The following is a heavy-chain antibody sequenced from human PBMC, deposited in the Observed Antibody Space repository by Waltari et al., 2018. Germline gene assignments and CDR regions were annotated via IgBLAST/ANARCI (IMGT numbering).Heavy chain of an antibody. J-gene: IGHJ6*03. CDR3: ARALSWDGYIKNYYMDV. D-gene: IGHD5-12*01. CDR1: GCPLRSYA. Sequence: QVQLVGSGGGGVQPGGALSLSGAAAGCPLRSYAMHWGRPATAQGLEWVAVISYDGSNKYYAASVKGRFTISRDNSKNTLYLQMNSLRAEDTAVYYCARALSWDGYIKNYYMDVWGKGTTVTISS. CDR2: ISYDGSNK. V-gene: IGHV3-30-3*01.